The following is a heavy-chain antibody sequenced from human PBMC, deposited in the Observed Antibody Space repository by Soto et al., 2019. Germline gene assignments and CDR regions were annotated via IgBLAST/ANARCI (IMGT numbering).Heavy chain of an antibody. CDR2: IYPNDADT. CDR3: ARVPSVVAPGNDYFGLDV. D-gene: IGHD3-9*01. CDR1: GYSFNYYW. J-gene: IGHJ6*02. V-gene: IGHV5-51*01. Sequence: EVQLVQSGGEVKKPGESLKISCKGSGYSFNYYWIAWVRQMPRKGLEWMGIIYPNDADTRYSPSVQGQVTISADKSTITANRQWTSLKTADTAMYYWARVPSVVAPGNDYFGLDVWGQGTTVTVSS.